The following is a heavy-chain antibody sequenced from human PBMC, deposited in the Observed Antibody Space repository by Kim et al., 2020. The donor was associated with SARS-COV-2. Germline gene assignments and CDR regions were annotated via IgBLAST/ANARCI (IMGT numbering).Heavy chain of an antibody. Sequence: GGSLRLSCAASGFTFSSYGMHWVRQAPGKGLEWVAVISYDGSNKYYADSVKGRFTISRDNSKNTLYLQMNSLRAEDTAVYYCAKDFGYGDYTFDYWGQGTLVTVSS. CDR1: GFTFSSYG. CDR3: AKDFGYGDYTFDY. D-gene: IGHD4-17*01. V-gene: IGHV3-30*18. J-gene: IGHJ4*02. CDR2: ISYDGSNK.